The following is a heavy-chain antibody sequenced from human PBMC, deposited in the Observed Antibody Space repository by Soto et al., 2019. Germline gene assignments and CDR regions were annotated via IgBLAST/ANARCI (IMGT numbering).Heavy chain of an antibody. J-gene: IGHJ6*02. D-gene: IGHD6-13*01. V-gene: IGHV4-59*01. CDR2: IYYSGST. Sequence: QVQLQESGPGLVKPSETLSLTCTVSGGSISSYYWSWIRQPPGKGLEWIGYIYYSGSTNYNPSLKSRVTISVDTSKNQFSLKLSSVTAADTAVYYCAGDQKGVSNGMDVWGQGTTVTVSS. CDR3: AGDQKGVSNGMDV. CDR1: GGSISSYY.